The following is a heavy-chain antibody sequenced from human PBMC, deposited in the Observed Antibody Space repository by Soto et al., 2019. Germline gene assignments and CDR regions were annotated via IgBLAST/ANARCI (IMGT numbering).Heavy chain of an antibody. CDR1: GGSISSYY. V-gene: IGHV4-59*01. CDR3: ARETVHCISTSCYGYYYYGMDV. Sequence: SETLSLTCTVSGGSISSYYWSWIRQPPGKGLEWIGYIYYGGSTNYNPSLKSRVTISVDTSKNQFSLKLSSVTAADTAVYYCARETVHCISTSCYGYYYYGMDVWGQGTTVTVS. D-gene: IGHD2-2*01. CDR2: IYYGGST. J-gene: IGHJ6*02.